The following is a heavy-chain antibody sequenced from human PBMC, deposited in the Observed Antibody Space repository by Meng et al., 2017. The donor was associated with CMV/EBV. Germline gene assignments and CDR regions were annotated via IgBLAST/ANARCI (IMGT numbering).Heavy chain of an antibody. CDR2: IYYSGST. CDR1: GGSISSYY. CDR3: ARALSGELLDY. D-gene: IGHD1-26*01. Sequence: ESLRLSCTVSGGSISSYYWSWIRQPPGKGLEWIGYIYYSGSTNYNPSLKSRVTISVDTSKNQFSLKLSSVTAADTAVYYCARALSGELLDYWGQGTLVTVSS. V-gene: IGHV4-59*01. J-gene: IGHJ4*02.